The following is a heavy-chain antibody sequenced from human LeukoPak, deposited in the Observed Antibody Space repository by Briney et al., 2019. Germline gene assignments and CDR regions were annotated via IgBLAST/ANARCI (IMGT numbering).Heavy chain of an antibody. CDR2: ISSSSSYK. CDR1: GFTFSSYS. D-gene: IGHD1-1*01. V-gene: IGHV3-21*01. Sequence: EGSLRLSCVASGFTFSSYSMNWVRQAPGKGLEWVSSISSSSSYKYYTDSVKGRFTISRDNAKNSLYLQMNSLRAEDTAVYYCARSAAGTYHWGQGTVVTVSS. J-gene: IGHJ4*02. CDR3: ARSAAGTYH.